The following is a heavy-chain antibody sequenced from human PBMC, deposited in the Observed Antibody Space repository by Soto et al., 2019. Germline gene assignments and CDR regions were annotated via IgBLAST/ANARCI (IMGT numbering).Heavy chain of an antibody. CDR1: GYTFVSYG. CDR3: ARAPPTSVTSFDF. D-gene: IGHD4-4*01. V-gene: IGHV1-18*04. Sequence: QVQLVQSGVEVKKPGASVKVSCRTSGYTFVSYGISWVRQAPGHGLEWMGWISPYTGKTKSAQKFQDRVAMTTDTSTSTANLELRSLRSDDTAVYFCARAPPTSVTSFDFWGQGTLVTVSS. J-gene: IGHJ4*02. CDR2: ISPYTGKT.